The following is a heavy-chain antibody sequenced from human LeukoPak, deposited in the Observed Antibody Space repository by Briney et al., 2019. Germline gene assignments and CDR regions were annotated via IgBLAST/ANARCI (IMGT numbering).Heavy chain of an antibody. Sequence: ASVKVSCKASGYTFTSYGISWVRQAPGQGLEWMGWISAYNGNTNYAQKLQGRVTMTTDTSTSTAYMELRSLRSDDTAVYCCARVGEDCSGGSCPDYWGQGTLVTVSS. CDR2: ISAYNGNT. D-gene: IGHD2-15*01. V-gene: IGHV1-18*04. J-gene: IGHJ4*02. CDR3: ARVGEDCSGGSCPDY. CDR1: GYTFTSYG.